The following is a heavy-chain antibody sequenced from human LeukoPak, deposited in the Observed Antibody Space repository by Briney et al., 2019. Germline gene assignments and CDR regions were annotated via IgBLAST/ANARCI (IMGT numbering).Heavy chain of an antibody. CDR1: GFTFSSYA. CDR2: ISYDGSNK. J-gene: IGHJ4*02. CDR3: AKDLYCTNGVCYGSDY. V-gene: IGHV3-30-3*01. Sequence: GGSLRLSCAASGFTFSSYAMHWVRQAPGKGLEWVAVISYDGSNKYYADSVKGRFIISRDNSKNTLYLQMNSLRAEDTAVYYCAKDLYCTNGVCYGSDYWGQGTLVTVSS. D-gene: IGHD2-8*01.